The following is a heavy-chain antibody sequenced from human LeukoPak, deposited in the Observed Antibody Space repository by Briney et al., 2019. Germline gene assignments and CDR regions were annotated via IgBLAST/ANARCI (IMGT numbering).Heavy chain of an antibody. Sequence: GGSLRLSCAASGFTFSSYWMSWVRQAPGKGLEWVAIIKQDGSEKYYVDSVKGRFTISRDNAKNSLYLQMNSLRVEDTDVYYCARDVGASAPDAFDIWGQGTMVTVSS. CDR2: IKQDGSEK. CDR3: ARDVGASAPDAFDI. J-gene: IGHJ3*02. CDR1: GFTFSSYW. V-gene: IGHV3-7*01. D-gene: IGHD1-26*01.